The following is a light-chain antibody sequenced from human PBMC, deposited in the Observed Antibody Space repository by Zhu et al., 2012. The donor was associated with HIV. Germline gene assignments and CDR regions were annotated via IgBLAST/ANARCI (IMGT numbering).Light chain of an antibody. V-gene: IGKV3-20*01. CDR1: QSVSSH. Sequence: EVVLTQFPATLSLSPGERATLSCRASQSVSSHLAWYQQKAGQAPRLLIYGASRRVTGIPDRFSGSGSGTDFTLTISRLEPEDFAVYYCQHYVPSPMYTFGQGTKLEIK. CDR3: QHYVPSPMYT. J-gene: IGKJ2*01. CDR2: GAS.